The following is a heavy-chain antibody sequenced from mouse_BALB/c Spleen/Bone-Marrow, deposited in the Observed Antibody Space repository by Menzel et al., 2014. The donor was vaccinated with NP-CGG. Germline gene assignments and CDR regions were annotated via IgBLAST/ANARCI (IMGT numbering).Heavy chain of an antibody. CDR1: GFNTKDTY. V-gene: IGHV14-3*02. J-gene: IGHJ3*01. Sequence: EVKLMESGAELVKPGASAKLSCTASGFNTKDTYMHWVKQRPEQGLEWIGRIDPANGNTKYDPKFQGKATITADTSSNTAYLQLSSLTSEDTAVYYCAAYYYGSSYGFAYWGQGTLVTVSA. CDR3: AAYYYGSSYGFAY. CDR2: IDPANGNT. D-gene: IGHD1-1*01.